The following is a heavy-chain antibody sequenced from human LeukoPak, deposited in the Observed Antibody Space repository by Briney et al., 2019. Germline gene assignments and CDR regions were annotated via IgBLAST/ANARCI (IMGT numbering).Heavy chain of an antibody. CDR2: ISSSSSYI. CDR1: GFTFSDYY. CDR3: ARDDDWVVTRD. D-gene: IGHD4-23*01. Sequence: KPGGSLRLSCAASGFTFSDYYMSWIRQAPGKGLEWVSYISSSSSYIYYADSVKGRFTISRDNAKNSLYLQMNSLRAEDTAVYYCARDDDWVVTRDWGQGTLVTVSS. V-gene: IGHV3-11*06. J-gene: IGHJ1*01.